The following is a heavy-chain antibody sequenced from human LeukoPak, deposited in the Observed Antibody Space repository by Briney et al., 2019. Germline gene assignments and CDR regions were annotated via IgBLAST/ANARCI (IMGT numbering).Heavy chain of an antibody. CDR3: ARERDSSSWPNNFDY. CDR2: IIPIFGTA. V-gene: IGHV1-69*13. CDR1: GGTFSSYA. D-gene: IGHD6-13*01. Sequence: SVKVSCKASGGTFSSYAISWVRQAPGQGLEWMGGIIPIFGTANYAQKFQGRVTITADESTSTAYMELSSLRSEDTAVYYCARERDSSSWPNNFDYWGQGTLVTVSS. J-gene: IGHJ4*02.